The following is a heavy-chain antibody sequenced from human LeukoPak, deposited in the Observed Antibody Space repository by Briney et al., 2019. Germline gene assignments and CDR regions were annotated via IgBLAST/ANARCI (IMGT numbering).Heavy chain of an antibody. CDR2: IRYDGSNK. CDR3: ARDPSDYGDWGTWFDP. J-gene: IGHJ5*02. Sequence: GGSLRLSCAASGFTFSSYGMHWVRQAPGMGLEWVAFIRYDGSNKYYADSVKGRFTISRDNSKNTLYLQMNSLRAEDTAVYYCARDPSDYGDWGTWFDPWGQGTLVTVSS. D-gene: IGHD4-17*01. V-gene: IGHV3-30*02. CDR1: GFTFSSYG.